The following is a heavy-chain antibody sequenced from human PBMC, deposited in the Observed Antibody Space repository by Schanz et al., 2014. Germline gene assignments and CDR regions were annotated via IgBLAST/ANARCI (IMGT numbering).Heavy chain of an antibody. Sequence: QVELVESGGGVVQPRRSLRLSCAASGFIFNDYYMNWIRQAPGKGLEWISYISGSTTTVYYADSVKDRFTVSRDNANNSVYLQMNSLRGEDTAVYYCASGQWVVHDYWGQGTLVTVSS. CDR2: ISGSTTTV. J-gene: IGHJ4*02. CDR3: ASGQWVVHDY. CDR1: GFIFNDYY. V-gene: IGHV3-11*01. D-gene: IGHD6-19*01.